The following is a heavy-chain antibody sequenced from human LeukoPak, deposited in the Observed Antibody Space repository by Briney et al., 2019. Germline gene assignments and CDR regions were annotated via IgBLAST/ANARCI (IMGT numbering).Heavy chain of an antibody. V-gene: IGHV1-46*01. J-gene: IGHJ4*02. D-gene: IGHD3-10*01. CDR2: INPSGGST. CDR3: ARVYGSGTPFDY. CDR1: GYTFTSYY. Sequence: GASVKVSCKASGYTFTSYYMHWVRQAPGQGLEWMGIINPSGGSTSYAQKLQGRVTMTTDTSTSTAYMELRSLRSDDTAVYYCARVYGSGTPFDYWGQGTLVTVSS.